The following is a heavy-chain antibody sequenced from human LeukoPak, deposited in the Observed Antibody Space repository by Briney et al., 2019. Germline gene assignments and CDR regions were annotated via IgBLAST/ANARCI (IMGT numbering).Heavy chain of an antibody. D-gene: IGHD1-26*01. CDR3: ARTILVGASDY. Sequence: PSETLSLTCAVYGGSSSGYYWSWIRQPPGPGLEWIGEINHSGSTNYNTSTKSRVTISVDTSKNQFSLKLSSVTAADTAVYYCARTILVGASDYWGQGTLVAVSS. CDR1: GGSSSGYY. V-gene: IGHV4-34*01. J-gene: IGHJ4*02. CDR2: INHSGST.